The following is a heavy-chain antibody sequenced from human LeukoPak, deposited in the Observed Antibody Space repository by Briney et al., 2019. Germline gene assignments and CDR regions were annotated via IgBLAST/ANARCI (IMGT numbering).Heavy chain of an antibody. Sequence: PGGSLRLSCAASGFTFSSYAMHWVRQAPGKGLEWVAVISYDGSNKYYADSVKGRFTISRDNSKNTPYLQMNSLRAEDTAVYYCARDRYSSGWYYFDYWGQGTLVTVSS. V-gene: IGHV3-30-3*01. CDR3: ARDRYSSGWYYFDY. D-gene: IGHD6-19*01. CDR1: GFTFSSYA. J-gene: IGHJ4*02. CDR2: ISYDGSNK.